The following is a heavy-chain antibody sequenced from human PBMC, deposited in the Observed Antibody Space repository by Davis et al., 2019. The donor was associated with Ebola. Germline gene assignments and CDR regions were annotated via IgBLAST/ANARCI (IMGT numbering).Heavy chain of an antibody. Sequence: SETLSLTCTASGGSISSYYWSWIRQPAGKGLEWIGRIYTSGSTNYNPALKSRVTMSVDTSKNQFSLKLSSVTAADTAVYYCASVGEGGFYYYGMDVWGQGTTVTVSS. CDR3: ASVGEGGFYYYGMDV. V-gene: IGHV4-4*07. CDR2: IYTSGST. J-gene: IGHJ6*02. D-gene: IGHD3-10*01. CDR1: GGSISSYY.